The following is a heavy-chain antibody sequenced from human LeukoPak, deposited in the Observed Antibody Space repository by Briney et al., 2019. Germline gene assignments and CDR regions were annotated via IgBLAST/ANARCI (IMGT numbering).Heavy chain of an antibody. CDR3: VRGDVVDYFDY. D-gene: IGHD2-21*02. Sequence: SETLSLTCTVSDGPISSYYWSWIRQPPGKGLEWIGYIYYSGSTNYNPSLKSRVTISVDTSKNQFSLKLSSVTAADTAVYYCVRGDVVDYFDYWGQGTLVTVSS. CDR2: IYYSGST. CDR1: DGPISSYY. V-gene: IGHV4-59*08. J-gene: IGHJ4*02.